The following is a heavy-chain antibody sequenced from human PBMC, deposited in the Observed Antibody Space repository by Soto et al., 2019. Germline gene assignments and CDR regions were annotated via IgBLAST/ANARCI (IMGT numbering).Heavy chain of an antibody. Sequence: PSETLSLTCTVSGGTIRSGGYYWSWIRQHPGKGLEWIGYIYYSGSTYYNPSLKSRVTISVDTSKNQFSLKLSSVTAADTAVYYCATAKDGPAQYGMDVWGQGTTVTVSS. CDR1: GGTIRSGGYY. J-gene: IGHJ6*02. D-gene: IGHD2-15*01. CDR3: ATAKDGPAQYGMDV. V-gene: IGHV4-31*03. CDR2: IYYSGST.